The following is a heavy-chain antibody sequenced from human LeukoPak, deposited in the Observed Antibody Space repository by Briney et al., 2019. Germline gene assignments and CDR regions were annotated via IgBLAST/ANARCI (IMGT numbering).Heavy chain of an antibody. CDR2: ISSSGSTI. CDR1: GFTFRDYY. Sequence: PGRSLRLSCAASGFTFRDYYMSWIRQAPGKGLEWVSYISSSGSTIYYADSVKGRFTNSRDNAKNSLYLQMNSLRAEDTAVYYCARVLYCSGGSCSDPWFDPWGQGTLVTVSS. D-gene: IGHD2-15*01. CDR3: ARVLYCSGGSCSDPWFDP. J-gene: IGHJ5*02. V-gene: IGHV3-11*01.